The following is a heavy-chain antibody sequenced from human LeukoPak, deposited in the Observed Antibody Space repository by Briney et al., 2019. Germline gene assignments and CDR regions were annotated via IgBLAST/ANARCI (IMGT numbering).Heavy chain of an antibody. CDR1: GGTFSSYA. D-gene: IGHD5-12*01. CDR3: ARGDYSRYDSAFDY. V-gene: IGHV1-69*04. J-gene: IGHJ4*02. CDR2: IIPILGIA. Sequence: GASVKVSCKASGGTFSSYAISWVRQAPGQGLEWMGRIIPILGIANYAQKFQGRVTMTRDTSTSTVYMELSSLRSEDTAVYYCARGDYSRYDSAFDYWGQGTLVTVSS.